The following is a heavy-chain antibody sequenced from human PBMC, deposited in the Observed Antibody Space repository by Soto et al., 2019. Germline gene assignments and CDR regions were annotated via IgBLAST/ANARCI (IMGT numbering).Heavy chain of an antibody. CDR3: AKDQTMGAAPLTFDY. J-gene: IGHJ4*02. D-gene: IGHD1-26*01. Sequence: QVQLVESGGGVVQPGRSLRLSCAASGFTFRSYGMHWVRQAPGKGLEWVAVISYVGSNEYYADSVKGRFTISRDNSKNTLSLQMNSLRAEDTAVYYCAKDQTMGAAPLTFDYWGQGILVTVSS. CDR2: ISYVGSNE. V-gene: IGHV3-30*18. CDR1: GFTFRSYG.